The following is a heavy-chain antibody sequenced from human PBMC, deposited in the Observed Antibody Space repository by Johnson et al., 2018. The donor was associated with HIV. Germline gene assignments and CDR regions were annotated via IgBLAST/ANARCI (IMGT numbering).Heavy chain of an antibody. CDR3: ARLPSGYSRDGFNI. J-gene: IGHJ3*02. Sequence: QMQLVESGGGVVQPGRSLRLSCAASGFTFSSYGMHWVRQAPGKGLEWVAVIWYDGSNKYYADSVKGRFTIYRDNSKNTLYLQMNSLRADDTAVYYCARLPSGYSRDGFNIWGQGTMVTVSS. CDR2: IWYDGSNK. V-gene: IGHV3-33*01. CDR1: GFTFSSYG. D-gene: IGHD5-18*01.